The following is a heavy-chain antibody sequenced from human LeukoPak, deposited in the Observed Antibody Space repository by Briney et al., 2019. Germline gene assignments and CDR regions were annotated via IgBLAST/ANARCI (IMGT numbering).Heavy chain of an antibody. CDR2: IKQDGSEK. CDR1: GFTFSSYW. Sequence: GGSLRLSCAASGFTFSSYWMTWVRQTPGKGLEWVANIKQDGSEKDYVDSVKGRFTISRDNAKNSLYLQMTSLRAEDTAVYYCASVRGGYCSSTSCSLGFGAFDIWGQGTMVTVSS. CDR3: ASVRGGYCSSTSCSLGFGAFDI. V-gene: IGHV3-7*03. D-gene: IGHD2-2*01. J-gene: IGHJ3*02.